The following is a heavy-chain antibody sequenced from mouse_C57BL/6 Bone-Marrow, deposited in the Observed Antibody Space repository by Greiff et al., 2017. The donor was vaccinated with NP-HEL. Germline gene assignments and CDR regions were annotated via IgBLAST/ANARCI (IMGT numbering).Heavy chain of an antibody. CDR2: ISSGGSYT. J-gene: IGHJ2*01. Sequence: EVQGVESGGDLVKPGGSLKLSCAASGFTFSSYGMSWVRQTPDKRLEWVATISSGGSYTYYPDSVKGQFTISRDNAKNTLYLQMSSLKSEDTAMYYCARPPDYWGQGTTLTVSS. V-gene: IGHV5-6*01. CDR1: GFTFSSYG. CDR3: ARPPDY.